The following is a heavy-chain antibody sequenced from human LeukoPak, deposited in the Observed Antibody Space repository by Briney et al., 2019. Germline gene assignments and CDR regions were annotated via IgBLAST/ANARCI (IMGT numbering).Heavy chain of an antibody. CDR3: ARVYSSSWYYFDY. CDR1: GGTFSRYA. J-gene: IGHJ4*02. CDR2: IIPLFGTA. V-gene: IGHV1-69*13. D-gene: IGHD6-13*01. Sequence: SVKVSCKASGGTFSRYAINWVRQAPGQGLEWMGGIIPLFGTANYAQKFQGRVTITAVESMSTAYMELSRLRSDDTAVYYCARVYSSSWYYFDYWGQGTLVTVSS.